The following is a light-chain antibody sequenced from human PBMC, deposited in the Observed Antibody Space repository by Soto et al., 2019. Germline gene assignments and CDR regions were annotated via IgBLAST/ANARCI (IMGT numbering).Light chain of an antibody. J-gene: IGKJ1*01. CDR3: QQANSFPPRT. CDR2: AAS. Sequence: AIRMTQSPSSLSASTGGRVTITFGASQGISSYLAWYQQKPGKAPKLLIYAASTLQSGVPSRFSGSGSGTDFTLTISCLQSEDFATYYCQQANSFPPRTFGQGTKVDIK. CDR1: QGISSY. V-gene: IGKV1-8*01.